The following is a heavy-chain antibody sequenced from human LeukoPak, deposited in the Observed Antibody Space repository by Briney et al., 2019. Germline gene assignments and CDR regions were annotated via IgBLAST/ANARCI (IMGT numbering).Heavy chain of an antibody. V-gene: IGHV3-30*02. D-gene: IGHD1-26*01. J-gene: IGHJ4*02. CDR2: IRYDGSNK. Sequence: GGSLRLSCAASGFTISSYGMHWVRQAPGKGLEWVAFIRYDGSNKYYADSVKGRFTISRDNSKNTLYLQMNSLRAEDTAVYYCAKEGADRTAGDYWGQGTLVTVSS. CDR1: GFTISSYG. CDR3: AKEGADRTAGDY.